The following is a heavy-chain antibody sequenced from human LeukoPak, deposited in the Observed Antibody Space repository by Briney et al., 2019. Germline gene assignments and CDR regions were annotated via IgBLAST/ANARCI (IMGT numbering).Heavy chain of an antibody. CDR3: TRRAFMDV. CDR1: GFTFSSYA. CDR2: IGGSGGNT. Sequence: PGGSLRLSCAASGFTFSSYAMSWVRQAPGKGLEWVSSIGGSGGNTYYADSVKGRFIISRDDSKNTLILQMISLGVEDTAVYYCTRRAFMDVWGQGTTVTVSS. J-gene: IGHJ6*02. V-gene: IGHV3-23*01.